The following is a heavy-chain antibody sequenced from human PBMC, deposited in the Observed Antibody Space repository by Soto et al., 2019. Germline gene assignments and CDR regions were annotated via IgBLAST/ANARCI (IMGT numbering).Heavy chain of an antibody. D-gene: IGHD2-2*02. CDR1: GYTFTSYA. CDR2: INAGNGNT. V-gene: IGHV1-3*01. J-gene: IGHJ5*02. CDR3: ARVDLGYCSSTSCYTVAYNWFDP. Sequence: ASVKVSCKASGYTFTSYAMRWVRQAPGQRLEWMGWINAGNGNTKYSQKFQGRVTITRDTSASTAYMELSSLRSEDTAVYYCARVDLGYCSSTSCYTVAYNWFDPWGQGTLVTVSS.